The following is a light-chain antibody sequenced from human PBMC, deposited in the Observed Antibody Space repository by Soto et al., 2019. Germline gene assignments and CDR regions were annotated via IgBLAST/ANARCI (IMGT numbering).Light chain of an antibody. CDR3: CSYAASSASHVV. CDR1: SSDIGSYNF. Sequence: QSALTQPASVSESPRQSITNSCTGTSSDIGSYNFVSWYQQHPGKAPKLIIYEVTQRPSGVSNRFSGSKSDNTASLTISGLQAEDEADYYCCSYAASSASHVVFGGGTKVTVL. J-gene: IGLJ2*01. CDR2: EVT. V-gene: IGLV2-23*02.